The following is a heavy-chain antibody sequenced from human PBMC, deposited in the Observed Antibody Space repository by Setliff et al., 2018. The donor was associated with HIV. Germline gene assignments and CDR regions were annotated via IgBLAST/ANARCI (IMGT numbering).Heavy chain of an antibody. Sequence: SETLSLTCTVSGGSISTFYWSWIRQPPGRGLEWIGYIYDSGSTNYNPSLKSRVTISVDTSKNQFSLKLSSVTAADTAVYYCARHSITLVVGVPERDDAFDIWGQGTMVTVSS. CDR1: GGSISTFY. J-gene: IGHJ3*02. CDR3: ARHSITLVVGVPERDDAFDI. D-gene: IGHD3-22*01. V-gene: IGHV4-59*08. CDR2: IYDSGST.